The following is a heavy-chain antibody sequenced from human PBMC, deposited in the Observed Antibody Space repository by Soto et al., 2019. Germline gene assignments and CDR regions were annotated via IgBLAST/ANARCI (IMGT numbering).Heavy chain of an antibody. D-gene: IGHD2-2*01. CDR2: IKRKIDGETT. J-gene: IGHJ3*02. CDR3: AAERYCSSNTCPWAFDI. V-gene: IGHV3-15*01. CDR1: GFAFTHVW. Sequence: EVQLLESGGDLAEPGGSLRLSCAASGFAFTHVWMTWVRQAPGRGLEWVGRIKRKIDGETTNYAAPVKGRFTISRDDSKNTLYLQMNSLKTDVSALYYCAAERYCSSNTCPWAFDIWGQGTTV.